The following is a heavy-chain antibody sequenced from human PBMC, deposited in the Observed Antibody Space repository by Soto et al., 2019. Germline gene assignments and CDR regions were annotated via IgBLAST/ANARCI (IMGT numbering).Heavy chain of an antibody. CDR2: ISSSSSYT. CDR3: ARGPYYDFWSDYYKPETTFDY. Sequence: GGSLRLSCAASGFTFSDYYMSWIRQAPGKGLEWVSYISSSSSYTNDADSVKGRFTISRDNAKNSLYLQMNSLRAEDTAVYYCARGPYYDFWSDYYKPETTFDYWGQGTLVTVSS. V-gene: IGHV3-11*06. J-gene: IGHJ4*02. CDR1: GFTFSDYY. D-gene: IGHD3-3*01.